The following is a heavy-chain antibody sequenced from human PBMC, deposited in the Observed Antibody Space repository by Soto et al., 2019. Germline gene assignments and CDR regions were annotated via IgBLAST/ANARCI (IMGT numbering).Heavy chain of an antibody. Sequence: SGPTLVNPTQTLTLTCTFSGFSLSTSGMCVSWIRQPPGKALEWLARIDWDDDKYYSTSLKTRLTISKDTSKNQVVLTMTNMDPVDTATYYCARILVGSGWYLVYYWGQGTLVTVSS. CDR2: IDWDDDK. J-gene: IGHJ4*02. CDR3: ARILVGSGWYLVYY. CDR1: GFSLSTSGMC. D-gene: IGHD6-19*01. V-gene: IGHV2-70*11.